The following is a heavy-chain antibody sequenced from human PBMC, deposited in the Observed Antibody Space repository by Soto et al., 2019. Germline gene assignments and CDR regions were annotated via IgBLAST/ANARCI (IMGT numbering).Heavy chain of an antibody. CDR3: SRRAPEGFDP. CDR2: INSSGST. V-gene: IGHV4-39*01. J-gene: IGHJ5*02. CDR1: GASFGTSAYY. Sequence: QLQLLESGPGLVKPSGTLSLSCTVSGASFGTSAYYWGWIRRAPGKGLEWIGSINSSGSTFSNPSLKSRVTISVDTSKNQFSLQLTSVTAADTALYYCSRRAPEGFDPWGQGTLVTVSS.